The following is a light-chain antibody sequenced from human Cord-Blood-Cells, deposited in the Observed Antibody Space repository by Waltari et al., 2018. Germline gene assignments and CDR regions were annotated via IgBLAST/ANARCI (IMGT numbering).Light chain of an antibody. Sequence: IVMTQSPDSLAVSLGERATLNCKSSPSVLYSSNNKNYLAWYQQKPGQPPKLLIYWASTRESGVPDRFSGSGSGTDFTLTISSLQAEDVAVYYCQQYYSTPLTFGGGTKVEIK. CDR3: QQYYSTPLT. J-gene: IGKJ4*01. CDR1: PSVLYSSNNKNY. V-gene: IGKV4-1*01. CDR2: WAS.